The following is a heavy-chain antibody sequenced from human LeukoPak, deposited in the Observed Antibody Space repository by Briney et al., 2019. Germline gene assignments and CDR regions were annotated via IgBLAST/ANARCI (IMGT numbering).Heavy chain of an antibody. J-gene: IGHJ4*02. V-gene: IGHV3-21*01. CDR2: ISSTSVYI. CDR1: GFTFSTHT. Sequence: GGSLRLSCAACGFTFSTHTMNWVRQAPGKGLEWVSSISSTSVYIYYADSLKGRLTISRDNAKNSLYLQVNSLRAEDTAVYYCARDAGYYDSSGHYNLLDYWGQGTLVTVSS. D-gene: IGHD3-22*01. CDR3: ARDAGYYDSSGHYNLLDY.